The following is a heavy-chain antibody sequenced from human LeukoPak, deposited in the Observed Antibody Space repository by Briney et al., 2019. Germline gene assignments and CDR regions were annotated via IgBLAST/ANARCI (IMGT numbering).Heavy chain of an antibody. J-gene: IGHJ4*02. V-gene: IGHV1-2*02. Sequence: ASVKVSCKTCGYTFTGHYMFWVRQAPGQGLEWMGWINPNSGGTNYAQKFQGRVTMTRDTSISTAYMELSSLRSDDTAVYYCARDLEYCGSTSCYTYYFDYWGQGTLVTVSS. CDR2: INPNSGGT. D-gene: IGHD2-2*02. CDR3: ARDLEYCGSTSCYTYYFDY. CDR1: GYTFTGHY.